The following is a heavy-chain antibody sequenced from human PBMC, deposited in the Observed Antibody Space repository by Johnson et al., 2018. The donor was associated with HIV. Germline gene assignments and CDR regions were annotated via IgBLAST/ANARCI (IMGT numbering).Heavy chain of an antibody. Sequence: QVQLVESGGGVVQPGGSLRLSCAASGFIFNSYGMHWVSQAPGTGLEWVAFIRYDGSNNYYADSVKGRFTISRDNSKNTLYLQMNSLRAEDTAVYYCAKKQWPEDDAFDIWGQGTMVTVSS. D-gene: IGHD6-19*01. CDR1: GFIFNSYG. V-gene: IGHV3-30*02. CDR2: IRYDGSNN. CDR3: AKKQWPEDDAFDI. J-gene: IGHJ3*02.